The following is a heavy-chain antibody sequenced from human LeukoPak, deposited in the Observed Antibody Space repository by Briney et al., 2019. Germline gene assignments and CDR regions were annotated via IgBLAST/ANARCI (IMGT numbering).Heavy chain of an antibody. J-gene: IGHJ6*02. CDR2: IYYSGTT. V-gene: IGHV4-59*12. Sequence: SETLSLTCTVSGGSISNYYWSWVRQPPGKGLEWIGHIYYSGTTNYSPSLKSRVTISVDTSKNQFSLKLSSVTAADTAVYYCARAATVKYYYYYYGMDVWGQGTAVTVSS. CDR1: GGSISNYY. CDR3: ARAATVKYYYYYYGMDV. D-gene: IGHD4-11*01.